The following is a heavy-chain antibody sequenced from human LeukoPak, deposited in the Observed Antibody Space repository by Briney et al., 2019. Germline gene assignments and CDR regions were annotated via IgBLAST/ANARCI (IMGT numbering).Heavy chain of an antibody. Sequence: SETLSLTCSVSGGSVSDSSWSWIRQPAGKGLEWIGRIFGSGGSNYNPSLKSRVTMSVDTSKNPSSLKLTSLTAADTALYFCAQGAYGFGKKHTYYYIEVWGKGTTVTVAS. CDR3: AQGAYGFGKKHTYYYIEV. V-gene: IGHV4-4*07. D-gene: IGHD3-10*01. CDR2: IFGSGGS. J-gene: IGHJ6*03. CDR1: GGSVSDSS.